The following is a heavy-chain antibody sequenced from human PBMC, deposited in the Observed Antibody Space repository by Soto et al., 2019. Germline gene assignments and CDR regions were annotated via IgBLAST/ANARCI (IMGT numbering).Heavy chain of an antibody. CDR1: GFTFSSCG. CDR2: ISGSGANT. CDR3: AKHLETQDLSARLTEF. D-gene: IGHD6-6*01. J-gene: IGHJ4*02. V-gene: IGHV3-23*01. Sequence: GGSLRLSCGASGFTFSSCGMSWVRQTPEKGLEWVSVISGSGANTNYADSVKGRFTISRDNSKNTLYLQMSSLRAEDTAVYYCAKHLETQDLSARLTEFWGQGTLVTVSS.